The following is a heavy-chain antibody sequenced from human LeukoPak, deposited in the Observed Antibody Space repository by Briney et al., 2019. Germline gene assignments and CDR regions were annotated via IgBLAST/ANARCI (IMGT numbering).Heavy chain of an antibody. Sequence: GGSLRLSCAASGFTFSGSAMHWVRQASGKGLEWVGRIRSKANSYVTAYAASVKGRFTISRDDSKNTAYLQMNSLKTEDTAVYYCTRSLRFLEWLLYFDYWGQGTLVTVSS. J-gene: IGHJ4*02. CDR3: TRSLRFLEWLLYFDY. CDR2: IRSKANSYVT. V-gene: IGHV3-73*01. CDR1: GFTFSGSA. D-gene: IGHD3-3*01.